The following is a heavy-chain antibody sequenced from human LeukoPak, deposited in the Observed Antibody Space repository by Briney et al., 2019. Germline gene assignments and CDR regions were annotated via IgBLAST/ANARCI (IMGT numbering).Heavy chain of an antibody. D-gene: IGHD6-19*01. J-gene: IGHJ4*02. CDR2: ISSTSSYI. CDR1: GFTFSNYS. Sequence: GGSLRLSCAASGFTFSNYSMSWVRQAPGKGLEWVSSISSTSSYIYYADSVKGRFTISRDNAKNSLSLQMNSLRAEDTAVYYCARDYVPIAVAGVDYWGQGTLVTVSS. V-gene: IGHV3-21*01. CDR3: ARDYVPIAVAGVDY.